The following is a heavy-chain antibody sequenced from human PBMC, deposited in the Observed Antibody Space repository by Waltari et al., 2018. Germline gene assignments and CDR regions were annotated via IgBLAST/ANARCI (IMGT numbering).Heavy chain of an antibody. CDR3: ARGGGGDWEWFDP. V-gene: IGHV4-59*01. J-gene: IGHJ5*02. D-gene: IGHD2-21*02. CDR2: SYYTGST. Sequence: QGQLQESGPSLLKPSETLSLICTVSGGSIRGFYWSGVRQPPGKGLDWIGYSYYTGSTNFNPSLKSRVTMSVDTSKNQFSLKLSSVTAADTAFYYCARGGGGDWEWFDPWGQGTLVTVSS. CDR1: GGSIRGFY.